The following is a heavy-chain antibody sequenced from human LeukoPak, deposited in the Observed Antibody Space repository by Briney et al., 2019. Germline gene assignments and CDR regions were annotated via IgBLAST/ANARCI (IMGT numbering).Heavy chain of an antibody. Sequence: SETLSLTCSVSGASLSSYYWDWLRQSPGKGLEWIGYVSDTGKTDSNPSLKSRVTISLDMSKKQFSLRLRSVTAADSAVYYCATAYYEPFATWGPGILVTVSS. CDR3: ATAYYEPFAT. CDR1: GASLSSYY. CDR2: VSDTGKT. D-gene: IGHD3-22*01. J-gene: IGHJ5*02. V-gene: IGHV4-59*01.